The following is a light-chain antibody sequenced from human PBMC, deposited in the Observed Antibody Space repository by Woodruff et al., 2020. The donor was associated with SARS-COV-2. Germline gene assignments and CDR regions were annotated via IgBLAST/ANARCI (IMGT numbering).Light chain of an antibody. CDR1: SLRSAY. CDR3: NSRDSSGNHWV. V-gene: IGLV3-19*01. J-gene: IGLJ3*02. CDR2: GKN. Sequence: ITCQGDSLRSAYPSWYQQKPGQAPVLVIYGKNNRPSGIPDRFSGSSSGNTASLTITGAQAEDEADYYCNSRDSSGNHWVFGGGTKLTVL.